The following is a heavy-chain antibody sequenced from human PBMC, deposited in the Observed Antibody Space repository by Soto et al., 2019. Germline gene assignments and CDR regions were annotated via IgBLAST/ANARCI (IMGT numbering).Heavy chain of an antibody. J-gene: IGHJ3*01. V-gene: IGHV3-23*01. D-gene: IGHD3-10*01. CDR3: AKDRLRRDAFDV. CDR1: GFTFSDYA. Sequence: EVQLLESGGGLVQPGGSLILSCAASGFTFSDYAMSWVRQAPGKGLEWVSAISDGGGGTFYADSVKGRFPISRDNSKKVLYIQMMRLRAEDTAVYYCAKDRLRRDAFDVWGQGTMVTVSS. CDR2: ISDGGGGT.